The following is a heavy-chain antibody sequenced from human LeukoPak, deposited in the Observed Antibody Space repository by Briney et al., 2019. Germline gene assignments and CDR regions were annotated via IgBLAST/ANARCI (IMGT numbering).Heavy chain of an antibody. CDR2: IYASGHT. J-gene: IGHJ3*01. D-gene: IGHD5-12*01. V-gene: IGHV4-61*02. CDR3: ASYREAYDLYPHGLDV. CDR1: GASVSTTAYF. Sequence: SQSLSLTCSVSGASVSTTAYFWNWIRQPAGGGLGWIGPIYASGHTPYNPSLKSGVTMSLDTSKNQFSLTMNSVTAAHSAVYFCASYREAYDLYPHGLDVWGRGTVVSVS.